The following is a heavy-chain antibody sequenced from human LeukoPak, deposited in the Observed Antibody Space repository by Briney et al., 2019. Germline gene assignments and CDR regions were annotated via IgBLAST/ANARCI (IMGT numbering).Heavy chain of an antibody. J-gene: IGHJ4*02. CDR1: GFTFSSYE. V-gene: IGHV3-48*03. D-gene: IGHD2-15*01. CDR2: ISSSGSTL. CDR3: ARDGYCSGGDCSNTPGVFDY. Sequence: PGGSLRLSCAASGFTFSSYEMNWVRQAPGKGLEWVSYISSSGSTLYYADSVQGRFTISRDNAKNSLYLQMNSLRAEDTAVYYCARDGYCSGGDCSNTPGVFDYWGQGTLVTVSS.